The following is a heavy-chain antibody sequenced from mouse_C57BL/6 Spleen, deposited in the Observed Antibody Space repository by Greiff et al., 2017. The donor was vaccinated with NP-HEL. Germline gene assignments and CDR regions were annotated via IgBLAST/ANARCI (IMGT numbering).Heavy chain of an antibody. CDR1: GYTFTSYW. V-gene: IGHV1-55*01. J-gene: IGHJ1*03. CDR2: IYPGSGST. Sequence: VQLQQPGAELVKPGASVKMSCKASGYTFTSYWITWVKQRPGQGLEWIGDIYPGSGSTNYNEKFKSKATLTVDTSSSTAYMQLSSLTSEDSAVYYCARRITTVVARYIDVWGTGTTVTVSS. D-gene: IGHD1-1*01. CDR3: ARRITTVVARYIDV.